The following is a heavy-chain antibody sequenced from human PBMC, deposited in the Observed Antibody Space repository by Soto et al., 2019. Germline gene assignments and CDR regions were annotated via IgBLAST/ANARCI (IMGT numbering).Heavy chain of an antibody. D-gene: IGHD2-21*02. CDR2: ITSSSTI. Sequence: PGGSLRLSCAASGFIFTDYHMNWVRQAPGKGLEWVSSITSSSTIYYADSVKGRFTISRDNAKSSLYLQMNSLRAEDTAVYYCAKFSRGVTYVPRDFDYWGQGTLVTVSS. CDR3: AKFSRGVTYVPRDFDY. CDR1: GFIFTDYH. V-gene: IGHV3-11*04. J-gene: IGHJ4*02.